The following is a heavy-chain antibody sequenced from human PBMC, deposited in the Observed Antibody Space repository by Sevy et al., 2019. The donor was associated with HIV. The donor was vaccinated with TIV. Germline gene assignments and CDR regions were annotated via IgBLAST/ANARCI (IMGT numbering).Heavy chain of an antibody. CDR3: ARHRDYVTMVRGIDQ. CDR1: GGSISSSGSC. Sequence: SDTLSLTCTVSGGSISSSGSCWGWIRQPPGKGLEWIGSMYYSGSTYHSPSLKTRITISVDTSKNQFSLRLSSVIAADTAVYYCARHRDYVTMVRGIDQWGQGTLVTVSS. D-gene: IGHD3-10*01. J-gene: IGHJ4*02. CDR2: MYYSGST. V-gene: IGHV4-39*01.